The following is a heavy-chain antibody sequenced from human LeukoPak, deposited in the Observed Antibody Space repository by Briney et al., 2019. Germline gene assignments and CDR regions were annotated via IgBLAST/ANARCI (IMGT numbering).Heavy chain of an antibody. CDR1: GGSFSGYY. CDR3: ARGKQQLSFYYYYYYMDV. J-gene: IGHJ6*03. V-gene: IGHV4-34*01. CDR2: INHSGST. Sequence: PSETLSLTCAVYGGSFSGYYWSWIRQPPGKGLEWIGEINHSGSTNYNPSLKSRVTISVDTSKNQFSLKLSSVTAADTAVYYCARGKQQLSFYYYYYYMDVWGKRTTVTVSS. D-gene: IGHD6-13*01.